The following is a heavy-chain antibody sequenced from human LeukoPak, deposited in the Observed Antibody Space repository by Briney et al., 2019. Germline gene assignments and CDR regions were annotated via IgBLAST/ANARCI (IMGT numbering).Heavy chain of an antibody. Sequence: PSETLSLTCTGSGGSISSYYWSWIRQPPGKGLEWIGFIYYTGFTIYNPSLKSRITISVDTSKNQFSLKLSSVTAADTAVYYCAKSSVSYYNVDFDYWGQGTLVTVSS. CDR2: IYYTGFT. J-gene: IGHJ4*02. D-gene: IGHD3-10*01. CDR1: GGSISSYY. CDR3: AKSSVSYYNVDFDY. V-gene: IGHV4-59*01.